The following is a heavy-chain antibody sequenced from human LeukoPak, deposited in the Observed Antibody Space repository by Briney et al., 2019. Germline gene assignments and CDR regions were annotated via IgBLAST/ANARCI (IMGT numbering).Heavy chain of an antibody. Sequence: PGGSLRLSCAASGFTFRNYCMTWVRQAPGKGLEWVSAISGSGGSTYYADSVKGRFTISRDNSKNTLYLQMNSLRAEDTAVYYCAKDPGSAIPWWYDPWGQGTLVTVSS. D-gene: IGHD2-2*02. CDR3: AKDPGSAIPWWYDP. V-gene: IGHV3-23*01. CDR1: GFTFRNYC. J-gene: IGHJ5*02. CDR2: ISGSGGST.